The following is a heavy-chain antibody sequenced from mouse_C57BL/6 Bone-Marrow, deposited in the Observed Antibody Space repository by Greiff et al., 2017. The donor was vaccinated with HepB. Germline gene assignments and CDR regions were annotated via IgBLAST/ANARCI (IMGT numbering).Heavy chain of an antibody. D-gene: IGHD2-10*02. J-gene: IGHJ2*01. CDR2: ISDGGSYT. Sequence: DVHLVESGGGLVKPGGSLKLSCAASGFTFSSYAMSWVRQTPEKRLEWVATISDGGSYTYYPDNVKGRFTISRDNAKNNLYLQMSHLKSEDAAMYYCARRKGYDLDYWGQGTTLTVSS. CDR1: GFTFSSYA. CDR3: ARRKGYDLDY. V-gene: IGHV5-4*01.